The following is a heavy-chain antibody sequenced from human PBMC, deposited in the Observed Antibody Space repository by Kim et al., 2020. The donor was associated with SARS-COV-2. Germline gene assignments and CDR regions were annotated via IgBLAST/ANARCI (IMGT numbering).Heavy chain of an antibody. CDR1: GGTFSSYA. V-gene: IGHV1-69*13. D-gene: IGHD7-27*01. J-gene: IGHJ6*02. CDR3: APGARQSSPLGYYYGMDV. CDR2: IIPIFGTA. Sequence: SVKVSCKASGGTFSSYAISWVRQAPGQGLEWMGGIIPIFGTANYAQKFQGRVTITADESTSTAYMELSSLRSEDTAVYYCAPGARQSSPLGYYYGMDVWGQGTTVTVSS.